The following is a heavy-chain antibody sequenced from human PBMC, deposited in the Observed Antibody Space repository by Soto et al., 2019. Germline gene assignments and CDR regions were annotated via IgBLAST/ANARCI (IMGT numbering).Heavy chain of an antibody. CDR1: GGSISGFY. CDR2: IHDSGST. V-gene: IGHV4-59*03. J-gene: IGHJ5*02. CDR3: PTVVSDSWSGFLTNHWLDT. Sequence: PSETLALTCSVSGGSISGFYGTWSRQPPGEGLEGIGYIHDSGSTNDNPGLERGVSISVDTAKNEWSLKLSSVSAADTAMYYCPTVVSDSWSGFLTNHWLDTWGQGTLVTVSS. D-gene: IGHD3-3*01.